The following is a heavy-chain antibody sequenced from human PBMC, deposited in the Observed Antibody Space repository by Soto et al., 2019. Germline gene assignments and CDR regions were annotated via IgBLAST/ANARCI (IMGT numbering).Heavy chain of an antibody. J-gene: IGHJ4*02. CDR3: ARIIADQRITIFGVVTIDY. V-gene: IGHV2-26*01. D-gene: IGHD3-3*01. Sequence: SGPTLVNPTETLTLTCTVSGFSLSNARMGVSWIRQPPGKALEWLAHIFSNDEKSYSTSLKSRLTISKDTSKSQVVLTMTNMDPVDTATYYCARIIADQRITIFGVVTIDYWGQGTLVTVSS. CDR1: GFSLSNARMG. CDR2: IFSNDEK.